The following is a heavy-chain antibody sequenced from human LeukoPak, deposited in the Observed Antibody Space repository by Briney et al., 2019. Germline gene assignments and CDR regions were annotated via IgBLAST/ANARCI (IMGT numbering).Heavy chain of an antibody. J-gene: IGHJ3*02. Sequence: ASVKVSCKASGYTFTSYDINWVRQATGQGLEWMGWINPNSGGTNYAQKFQGRVTMTRDTSISTAYMELSRLRSDDTAVYYCASYKYNWNSTAFDIWGQGTMVTVSS. D-gene: IGHD1-7*01. V-gene: IGHV1-2*02. CDR1: GYTFTSYD. CDR3: ASYKYNWNSTAFDI. CDR2: INPNSGGT.